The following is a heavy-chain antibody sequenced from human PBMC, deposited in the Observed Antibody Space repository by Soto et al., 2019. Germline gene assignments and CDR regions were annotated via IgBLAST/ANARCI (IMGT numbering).Heavy chain of an antibody. D-gene: IGHD6-13*01. CDR1: GFTFSSYS. J-gene: IGHJ4*02. V-gene: IGHV3-21*01. CDR2: ISSSSSYV. CDR3: ARDREYSSSCHIFDD. Sequence: PGGSLRLSCAASGFTFSSYSMNWVRQAPGKGLEWVSSISSSSSYVYYADSVKGRFTISRDNAKNSLYLQLNSLRAEDTAVYYCARDREYSSSCHIFDDRGQGTLVTFSS.